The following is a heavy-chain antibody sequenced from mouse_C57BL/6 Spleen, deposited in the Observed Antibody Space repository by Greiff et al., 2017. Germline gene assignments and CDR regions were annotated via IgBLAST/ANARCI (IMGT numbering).Heavy chain of an antibody. CDR1: GYTFTDYE. CDR3: TLVITTVVATGDY. D-gene: IGHD1-1*01. J-gene: IGHJ2*01. V-gene: IGHV1-15*01. Sequence: VQRVESGAELVRPGASVTLSCKASGYTFTDYEMHWVKQTPVHGLEWIGAIDPETGGTAYNQKFKGKAILTADKSSSTAYMELRSLTSEDSAVYYCTLVITTVVATGDYWGQGTTLTVSS. CDR2: IDPETGGT.